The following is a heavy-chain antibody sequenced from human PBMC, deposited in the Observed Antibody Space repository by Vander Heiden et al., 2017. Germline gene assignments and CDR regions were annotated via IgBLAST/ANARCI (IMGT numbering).Heavy chain of an antibody. CDR3: AKHTDFWSGYYTSGAFDI. D-gene: IGHD3-3*01. CDR2: ISSGSGGDT. J-gene: IGHJ3*02. V-gene: IGHV3-23*01. Sequence: EVQLLESGGGLVQPGGSLSLSCSASGFTFRRYSMRWVLQAPGKALEWGASISSGSGGDTFDAESVKGRYTISRDNPKNTLYLQMNRLRDEDTAVYYCAKHTDFWSGYYTSGAFDIWGQGTMVTVSS. CDR1: GFTFRRYS.